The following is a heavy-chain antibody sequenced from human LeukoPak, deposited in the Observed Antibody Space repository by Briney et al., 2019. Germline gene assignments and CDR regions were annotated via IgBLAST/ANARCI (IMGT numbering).Heavy chain of an antibody. CDR1: GGSFSGYY. J-gene: IGHJ4*02. CDR2: INHSGST. V-gene: IGHV4-34*01. Sequence: SETLSLTCAVYGGSFSGYYWSWIRQPPGKGLEWIGEINHSGSTNNNPSFKSRVTISVDTSKNQFSLKLSSVTAADTAVYYCARDGRGSYYHADYWGQGTLVTVSS. CDR3: ARDGRGSYYHADY. D-gene: IGHD1-26*01.